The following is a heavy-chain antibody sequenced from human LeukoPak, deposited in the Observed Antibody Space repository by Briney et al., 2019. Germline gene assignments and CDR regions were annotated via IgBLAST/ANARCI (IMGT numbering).Heavy chain of an antibody. D-gene: IGHD3-10*01. V-gene: IGHV1-18*04. J-gene: IGHJ4*02. CDR1: GYTFRSYG. Sequence: GASVKVSCKASGYTFRSYGISWMRQAPGQGLEWMGWISGYNGHTEYAPKIQGRVTMTTDTSTSTAYMEVRSLTSDDTAIYYCARDAGAAGLARGVLFHWGQGTLVTVSS. CDR2: ISGYNGHT. CDR3: ARDAGAAGLARGVLFH.